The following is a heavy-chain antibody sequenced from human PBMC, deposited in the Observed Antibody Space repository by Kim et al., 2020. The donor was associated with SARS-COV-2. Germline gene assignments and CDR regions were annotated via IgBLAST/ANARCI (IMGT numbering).Heavy chain of an antibody. J-gene: IGHJ4*02. CDR3: ASPLGY. CDR2: IYTSGST. V-gene: IGHV4-4*07. Sequence: IGRIYTSGSTNYNPSLKSRVTMSVDTSKNQFSLKLSSVTAADTAVYYCASPLGYWGQGTLVTVSS. D-gene: IGHD3-10*01.